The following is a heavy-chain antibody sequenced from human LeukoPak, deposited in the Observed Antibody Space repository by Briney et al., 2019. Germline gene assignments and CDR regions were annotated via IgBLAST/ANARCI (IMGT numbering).Heavy chain of an antibody. V-gene: IGHV3-30*02. CDR2: IRNDGSDK. CDR1: GFIFSTYG. CDR3: AKDRAFGQFLWGNDY. D-gene: IGHD3-10*01. J-gene: IGHJ4*02. Sequence: GGSLRLSCAASGFIFSTYGMHWVRQAPGKGLVWVEFIRNDGSDKYYAVSVKGRFTISRDNSKNTLYLQMNSLRAEDTALYYCAKDRAFGQFLWGNDYWGQGTLVTVSS.